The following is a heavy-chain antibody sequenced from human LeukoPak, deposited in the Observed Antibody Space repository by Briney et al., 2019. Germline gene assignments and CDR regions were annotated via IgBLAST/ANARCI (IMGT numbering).Heavy chain of an antibody. CDR2: IYYSGST. CDR3: ARAVEGGYSSSSWGYYYYMDV. V-gene: IGHV4-59*01. D-gene: IGHD6-6*01. J-gene: IGHJ6*03. Sequence: SETLSLTCTVSGGSISYYYWSWIRQPPGKGLAWIGYIYYSGSTTYNPSLKSRVTISVDTSKNQFSLKLSSVTAADTAVYYCARAVEGGYSSSSWGYYYYMDVWGKGTTVTVSS. CDR1: GGSISYYY.